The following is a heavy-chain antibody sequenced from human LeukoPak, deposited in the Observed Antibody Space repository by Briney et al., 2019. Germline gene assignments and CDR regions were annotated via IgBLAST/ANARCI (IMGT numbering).Heavy chain of an antibody. CDR2: IYTSGST. CDR3: ARDLPNWNDDGVYYYYYMDV. J-gene: IGHJ6*03. D-gene: IGHD1-20*01. CDR1: GGSISSYY. Sequence: SETLSLTCTVSGGSISSYYWSWTRQPAGKGLEWIGRIYTSGSTNYNPSLKSRVTMSVDTSKNQFSLKLSSVTAADTAVYYCARDLPNWNDDGVYYYYYMDVWGKGATVTVSS. V-gene: IGHV4-4*07.